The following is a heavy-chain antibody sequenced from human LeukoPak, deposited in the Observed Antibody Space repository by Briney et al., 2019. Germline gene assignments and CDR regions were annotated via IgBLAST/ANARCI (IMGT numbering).Heavy chain of an antibody. Sequence: SETLSLTCTVSGGSISSSSYYWGWIRQPPGKGLGWIGSIYYSGGTYYNPSLKSRVTISVDTSKNQFSLKLSTVTAADTAVYYCSRGSGYPIVSAFDIWGQGTMVTVSS. D-gene: IGHD3-22*01. CDR2: IYYSGGT. J-gene: IGHJ3*02. CDR3: SRGSGYPIVSAFDI. CDR1: GGSISSSSYY. V-gene: IGHV4-39*01.